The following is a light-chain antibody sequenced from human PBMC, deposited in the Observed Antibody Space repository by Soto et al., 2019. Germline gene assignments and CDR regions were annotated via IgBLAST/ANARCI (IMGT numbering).Light chain of an antibody. Sequence: ESVLTQSPGTLSMSPGERATLSCRASQSVSSSYSAWYQQKPGQAPRLLIYGASSRATGIPDRFSGGGSVTYFTLTISKLEREDCAVYYCQQYGRSPFTFGPGTKVDIK. CDR1: QSVSSSY. V-gene: IGKV3-20*01. CDR2: GAS. J-gene: IGKJ3*01. CDR3: QQYGRSPFT.